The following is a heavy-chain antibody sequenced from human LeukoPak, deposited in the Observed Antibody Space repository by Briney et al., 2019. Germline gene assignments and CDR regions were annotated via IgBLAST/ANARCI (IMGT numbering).Heavy chain of an antibody. J-gene: IGHJ4*02. CDR2: MYYSGRT. CDR1: GASISSGDYG. D-gene: IGHD2-15*01. CDR3: ASVVVAAMKDQGVRDY. V-gene: IGHV4-30-4*01. Sequence: QTLSLTCTVSGASISSGDYGWGRLRQPPGKGLEWIVYMYYSGRTYYNPSLKSRVTISVHTSKNQFSLKLSSVTAADTAVYYCASVVVAAMKDQGVRDYWGQGTLVTVSS.